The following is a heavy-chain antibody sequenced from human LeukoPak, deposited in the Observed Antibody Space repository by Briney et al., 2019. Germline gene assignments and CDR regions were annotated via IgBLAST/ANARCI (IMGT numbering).Heavy chain of an antibody. D-gene: IGHD6-19*01. V-gene: IGHV1-2*06. CDR2: INPNSGGT. CDR1: GGTFSSYA. Sequence: ASVKVSCKASGGTFSSYAISWVRQAPGQGLEWMGRINPNSGGTNYAQKFQGRVTMTRDTSISTAYMELSRLRSDDTAVYYCARDLGLAVAGTSRGLAPNWFDPWGQGSLVTVSS. CDR3: ARDLGLAVAGTSRGLAPNWFDP. J-gene: IGHJ5*02.